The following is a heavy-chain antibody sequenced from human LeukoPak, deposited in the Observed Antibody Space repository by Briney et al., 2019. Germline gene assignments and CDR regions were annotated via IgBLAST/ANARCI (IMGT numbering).Heavy chain of an antibody. CDR3: ARGIGYCGSTSCYTPIYYYYGMDV. Sequence: SETLSLTCAVYGGSFSGYYWSWIRQPPGKGLEWIGEINHSGSTNYNPSLKSRVTISVDTSKNQFSLKLSSVTAAGTAVYYCARGIGYCGSTSCYTPIYYYYGMDVWGQGTTVTVSS. D-gene: IGHD2-2*02. J-gene: IGHJ6*02. V-gene: IGHV4-34*01. CDR2: INHSGST. CDR1: GGSFSGYY.